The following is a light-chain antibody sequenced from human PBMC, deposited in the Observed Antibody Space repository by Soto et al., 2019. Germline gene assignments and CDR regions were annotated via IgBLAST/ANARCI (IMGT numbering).Light chain of an antibody. CDR3: QQYNSYSPEGT. CDR2: DAS. Sequence: DFQMTQSPSTLSASVGDRVTITCRASQSISSWLSWYQQKPGKAPKLLIYDASTLESGVPSRFSGRGSVTEFTLTISSLQPDDFANYYCQQYNSYSPEGTFGQGTKVEIK. J-gene: IGKJ1*01. CDR1: QSISSW. V-gene: IGKV1-5*01.